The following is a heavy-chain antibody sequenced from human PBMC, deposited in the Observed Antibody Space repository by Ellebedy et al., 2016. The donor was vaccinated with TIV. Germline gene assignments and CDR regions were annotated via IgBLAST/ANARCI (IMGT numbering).Heavy chain of an antibody. J-gene: IGHJ6*03. Sequence: SETLSLXXAVYGGSFSGYYWSWIRQPPGKGLEWIGEINHSGSTSYNPSLKSRVTISVDTSKNQFSLKLSSVTAADTAVYYCARELGGYCSSTSCYESGFNYYYYMDVWGKGTTVTVSS. CDR3: ARELGGYCSSTSCYESGFNYYYYMDV. D-gene: IGHD2-2*01. V-gene: IGHV4-34*01. CDR1: GGSFSGYY. CDR2: INHSGST.